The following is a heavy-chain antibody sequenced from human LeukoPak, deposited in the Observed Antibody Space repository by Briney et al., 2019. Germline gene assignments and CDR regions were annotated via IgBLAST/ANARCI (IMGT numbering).Heavy chain of an antibody. CDR1: GYTFTSYD. CDR2: MNPNSGNT. Sequence: ASVKVSCKASGYTFTSYDINWVRQATGQGHEWMGWMNPNSGNTGYGQKFQGRVTITRNTSISTAYMELSSLRSEDTAVYFCARGPLGSRWWYAFDIWGQGTMVTVSS. V-gene: IGHV1-8*03. D-gene: IGHD2-8*02. CDR3: ARGPLGSRWWYAFDI. J-gene: IGHJ3*02.